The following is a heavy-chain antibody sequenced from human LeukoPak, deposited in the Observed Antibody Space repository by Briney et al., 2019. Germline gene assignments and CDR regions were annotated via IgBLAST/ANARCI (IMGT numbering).Heavy chain of an antibody. Sequence: ASVKVSCKASGYTFTGYYMHWVRQAPGQGLEWMGWINPNSGGTNYAQKFQGRVTMTRDTSISTAYMELSSLRSEDTAVYYCATSEVGARYFDWLLPHYYYYMDVWGKGTTVTVSS. J-gene: IGHJ6*03. D-gene: IGHD3-9*01. CDR2: INPNSGGT. CDR1: GYTFTGYY. CDR3: ATSEVGARYFDWLLPHYYYYMDV. V-gene: IGHV1-2*02.